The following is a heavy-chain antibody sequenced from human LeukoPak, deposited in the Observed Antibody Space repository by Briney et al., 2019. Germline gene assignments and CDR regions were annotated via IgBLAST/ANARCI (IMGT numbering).Heavy chain of an antibody. J-gene: IGHJ4*02. V-gene: IGHV3-30*18. CDR2: ISKTGGTK. CDR1: GFTFSAYG. CDR3: AKEVGYNYAPLDY. Sequence: GGSLRLSCAASGFTFSAYGMQWVRQAPGKGLEWLAVISKTGGTKYYADSVKGRFTVSRDNAGNTLYPQMNSLRPEDTAVYYCAKEVGYNYAPLDYWGLGTLVTVSS. D-gene: IGHD5-18*01.